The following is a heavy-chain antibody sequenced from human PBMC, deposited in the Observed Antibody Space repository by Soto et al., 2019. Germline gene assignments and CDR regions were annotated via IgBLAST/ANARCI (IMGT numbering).Heavy chain of an antibody. J-gene: IGHJ3*02. CDR2: ISSSSTTI. V-gene: IGHV3-48*01. CDR1: GFSFSAYS. CDR3: AREGYDFWSGSHDAFDI. Sequence: GGSLRLSCAASGFSFSAYSMNWVRQAPGRGLEWVSYISSSSTTIYYADSVKGRFTISRDNAKNSLYLQMNSLRAEDTAVYYCAREGYDFWSGSHDAFDIWGQGTMVTVSS. D-gene: IGHD3-3*01.